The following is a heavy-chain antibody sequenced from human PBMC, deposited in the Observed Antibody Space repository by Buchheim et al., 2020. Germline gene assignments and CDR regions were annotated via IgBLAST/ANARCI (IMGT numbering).Heavy chain of an antibody. CDR2: IKPDGSET. V-gene: IGHV3-7*01. J-gene: IGHJ4*03. CDR3: ARDVSYWDF. CDR1: GFTFSWYW. Sequence: EVQLVESGGGLVQPGGSLRLSCAASGFTFSWYWMSWVRQAPGKGLEWVANIKPDGSETYYVVSVEGRFTISRDTAKNSVYLQMNSLRAEDTAVYYCARDVSYWDFWGQGTL.